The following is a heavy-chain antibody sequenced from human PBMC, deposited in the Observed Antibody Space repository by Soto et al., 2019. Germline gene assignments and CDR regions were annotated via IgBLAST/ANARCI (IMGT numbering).Heavy chain of an antibody. CDR2: IKQDGSEK. V-gene: IGHV3-7*04. J-gene: IGHJ4*02. Sequence: GGSLRLSCAASGFTFSSYWMSWVRQAPGKGLEWVANIKQDGSEKYYVDSVKGRFTISRDNAKNSLYLQMNSLRAEDTAVYYCARAVCYSDGCLDYWGQGTLVTVSS. CDR1: GFTFSSYW. D-gene: IGHD2-8*01. CDR3: ARAVCYSDGCLDY.